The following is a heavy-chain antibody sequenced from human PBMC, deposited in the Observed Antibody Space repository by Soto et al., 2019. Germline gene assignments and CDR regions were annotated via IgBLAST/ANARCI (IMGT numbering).Heavy chain of an antibody. D-gene: IGHD5-12*01. J-gene: IGHJ4*02. CDR3: ARSRGGYNHGLNS. CDR2: IYYDESDK. CDR1: GFYLSSSG. Sequence: QVQLVESGGGVIQPGRSLRLSCAASGFYLSSSGMHWVRQAPGKGLEWVAVIYYDESDKVYSDSVRGRFTVSKDDSKNTLYLQMTSLRAEDTAMYFCARSRGGYNHGLNSWGQGTLVTVSS. V-gene: IGHV3-33*01.